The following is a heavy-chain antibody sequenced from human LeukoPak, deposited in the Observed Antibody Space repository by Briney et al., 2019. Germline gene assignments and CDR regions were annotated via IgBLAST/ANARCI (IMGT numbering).Heavy chain of an antibody. D-gene: IGHD6-19*01. J-gene: IGHJ4*02. CDR1: GFTSSSYW. V-gene: IGHV3-7*01. CDR2: IKQDGSEK. Sequence: AGGSLRLSGAASGFTSSSYWMSWVRQAPGKGLEWVANIKQDGSEKYYVDSVKGRFTISRDNAKNSLYLQMNSLRAEDTAVYYCARDLYGYSSGWYFDYWGQGTLVTVSS. CDR3: ARDLYGYSSGWYFDY.